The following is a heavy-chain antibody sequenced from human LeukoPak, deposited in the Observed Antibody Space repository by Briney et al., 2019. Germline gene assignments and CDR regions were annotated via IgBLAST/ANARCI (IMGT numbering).Heavy chain of an antibody. CDR3: AGAPMIVVVIYDY. CDR2: INHSGST. V-gene: IGHV4-34*01. Sequence: SETLSLTCAVYGGSFSGYYWSWIRQPPGKGLEWIGEINHSGSTNYNPSLKSRVTISVDTSKNQFSLKLSSVTAADTAVYYCAGAPMIVVVIYDYWGQGTLVTVSS. J-gene: IGHJ4*02. D-gene: IGHD3-22*01. CDR1: GGSFSGYY.